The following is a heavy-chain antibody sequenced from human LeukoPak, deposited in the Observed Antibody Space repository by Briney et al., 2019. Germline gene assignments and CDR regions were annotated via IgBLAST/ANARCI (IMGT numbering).Heavy chain of an antibody. V-gene: IGHV3-53*01. CDR1: AFTVSSNY. Sequence: GGSLRLSCAASAFTVSSNYISWVRQAPGKGLEWVSVIYSGGSTYYADSVKGRFTISRDNSKNTLYLQMNSLRAEGTAVYYCARKSRYYDSSGYFYWGQGTLVTVSS. J-gene: IGHJ4*02. CDR2: IYSGGST. D-gene: IGHD3-22*01. CDR3: ARKSRYYDSSGYFY.